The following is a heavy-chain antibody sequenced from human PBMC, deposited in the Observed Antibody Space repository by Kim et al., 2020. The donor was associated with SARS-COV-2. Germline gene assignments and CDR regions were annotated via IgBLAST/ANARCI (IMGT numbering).Heavy chain of an antibody. Sequence: GGSLRLSCAASGFTFSDYYMSWVRQAPGKGLEWVSYIGSSGSPIYYSDSVKGRFTISRDNANNSLYLQMNSLRAEDAALYYCARTYRPGYYYGMDVCGQG. CDR1: GFTFSDYY. CDR3: ARTYRPGYYYGMDV. CDR2: IGSSGSPI. V-gene: IGHV3-11*01. D-gene: IGHD4-4*01. J-gene: IGHJ6*02.